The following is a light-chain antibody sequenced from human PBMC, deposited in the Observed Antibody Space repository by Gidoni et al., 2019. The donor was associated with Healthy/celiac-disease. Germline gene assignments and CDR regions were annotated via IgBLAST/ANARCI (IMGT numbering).Light chain of an antibody. CDR1: QSISSW. CDR3: KQYNSYPYT. V-gene: IGKV1-5*01. J-gene: IGKJ2*01. CDR2: DAS. Sequence: DIQMTQSPSTLSASVGDRVTITCRASQSISSWLAWYQQKPGKAPKLLIYDASSLESGVPSRFSGSGSGTEFTLTISSLQPDDFATYYCKQYNSYPYTFGQXTKLEIK.